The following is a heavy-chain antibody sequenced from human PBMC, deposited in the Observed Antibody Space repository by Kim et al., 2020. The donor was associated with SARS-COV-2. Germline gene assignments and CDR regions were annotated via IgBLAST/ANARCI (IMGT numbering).Heavy chain of an antibody. CDR1: GYTFTSYY. Sequence: ASLKVSCKASGYTFTSYYMHWVRQAPGQGLEWMGIINPSGGSTSYAQKFQGRVTMTRDTSTSTVYMELSSLRSEDTAVYYCARDLSRFVDLWGIVGASPLSNGMDVWGQGTTVTVSS. CDR3: ARDLSRFVDLWGIVGASPLSNGMDV. J-gene: IGHJ6*02. CDR2: INPSGGST. V-gene: IGHV1-46*01. D-gene: IGHD1-26*01.